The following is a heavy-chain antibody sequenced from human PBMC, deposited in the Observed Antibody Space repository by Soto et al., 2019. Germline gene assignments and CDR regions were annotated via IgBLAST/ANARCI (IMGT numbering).Heavy chain of an antibody. CDR1: GGSFSGYY. Sequence: KTSETLSLTCAVYGGSFSGYYWSWIRQPPGKGLEWIGEINHSGSTNYNPSLKSRVTISVDTSKNQFSLKLSSVTAADTAVYYCARVGSSLGVRIPPEFDYWGQGTLVTVSS. D-gene: IGHD6-6*01. J-gene: IGHJ4*02. CDR3: ARVGSSLGVRIPPEFDY. V-gene: IGHV4-34*01. CDR2: INHSGST.